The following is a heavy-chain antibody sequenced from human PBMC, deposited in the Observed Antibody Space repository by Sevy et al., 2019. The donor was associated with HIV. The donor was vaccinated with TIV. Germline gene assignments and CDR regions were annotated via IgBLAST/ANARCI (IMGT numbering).Heavy chain of an antibody. CDR2: ISFDASNK. Sequence: GGSLRLSCVASGFSFSSYGMHWVRQAPGKGLEWVATISFDASNKHYADSVKGRFTISRDNFQNSLFLQMNSLRPEDTAVYYCALERLSSDVAEYFQNWGQGTLVTVSS. CDR1: GFSFSSYG. CDR3: ALERLSSDVAEYFQN. D-gene: IGHD1-1*01. J-gene: IGHJ1*01. V-gene: IGHV3-30*03.